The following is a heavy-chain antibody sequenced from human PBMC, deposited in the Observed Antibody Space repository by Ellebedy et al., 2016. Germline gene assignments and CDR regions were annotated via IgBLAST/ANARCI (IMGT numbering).Heavy chain of an antibody. D-gene: IGHD3-16*01. J-gene: IGHJ4*02. CDR3: ASSNEGGVRPLEY. CDR2: IYPGDSDT. CDR1: EYSFTSYW. V-gene: IGHV5-51*01. Sequence: GGSLRLXXQGSEYSFTSYWIGWVRQMPGKGLEWMGIIYPGDSDTRYSPSFQGQVTISADKSISTAYLQWSSLKASDTAMYYCASSNEGGVRPLEYWGQGTLVTVSS.